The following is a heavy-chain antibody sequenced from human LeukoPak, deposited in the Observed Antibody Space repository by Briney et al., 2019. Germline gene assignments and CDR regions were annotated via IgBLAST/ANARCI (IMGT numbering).Heavy chain of an antibody. CDR2: IYYSGST. Sequence: SETLSLTCTVSGGSISSYYWSWIRQPPGKGLEWIGYIYYSGSTNYNPSLKSRVTISVDTSKNQFSLKLSSVTAADTAVYYCVRVPYQLEPPDYWGQGTLVTVSS. D-gene: IGHD1-1*01. CDR3: VRVPYQLEPPDY. CDR1: GGSISSYY. V-gene: IGHV4-59*01. J-gene: IGHJ4*02.